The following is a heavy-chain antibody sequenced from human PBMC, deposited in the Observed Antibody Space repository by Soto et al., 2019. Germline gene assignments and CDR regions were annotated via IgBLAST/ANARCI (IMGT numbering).Heavy chain of an antibody. CDR1: GYTFTSYG. D-gene: IGHD2-21*02. J-gene: IGHJ4*02. V-gene: IGHV1-18*01. Sequence: ASVKVSCKASGYTFTSYGISWVRQAPGQGLEWMGIINPSGGSTSYAQKFQGRVTMTTDTSTSTAYMELRSLRSDDTAVYYCARDLPIKVTQIDYWGQGTLVTVSS. CDR2: INPSGGST. CDR3: ARDLPIKVTQIDY.